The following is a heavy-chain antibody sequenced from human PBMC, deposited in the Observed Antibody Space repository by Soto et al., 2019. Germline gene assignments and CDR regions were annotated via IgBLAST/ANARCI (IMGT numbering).Heavy chain of an antibody. CDR3: ARQPIYYYDSSGYYLGPYYYYGMDV. J-gene: IGHJ6*02. CDR2: IYPGDSDT. Sequence: PGESLKISCKGSGDSFASYWSGWVRQMPGKGLEWMGIIYPGDSDTRYSPSFQGQVTISADKSISTAYLQWSSLKASDTAMYYCARQPIYYYDSSGYYLGPYYYYGMDVWGQGTTVTVSS. V-gene: IGHV5-51*01. D-gene: IGHD3-22*01. CDR1: GDSFASYW.